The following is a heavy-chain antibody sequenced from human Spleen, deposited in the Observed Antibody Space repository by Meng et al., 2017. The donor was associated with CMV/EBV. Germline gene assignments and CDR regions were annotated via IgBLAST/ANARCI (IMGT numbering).Heavy chain of an antibody. CDR1: GGSVSSPTHY. D-gene: IGHD6-6*01. CDR2: IYYSGST. Sequence: SETLSLTCTVSGGSVSSPTHYWSWIRQPPGKALEWIGYIYYSGSTTYNPSLKSRVTISVDTSISTAYLQWSSLKASDTAMYYCARLSIAAPLGMDVWGQGTTVTVSS. J-gene: IGHJ6*02. CDR3: ARLSIAAPLGMDV. V-gene: IGHV4-61*03.